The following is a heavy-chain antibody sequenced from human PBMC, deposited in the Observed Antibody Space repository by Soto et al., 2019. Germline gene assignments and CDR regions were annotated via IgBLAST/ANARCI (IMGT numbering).Heavy chain of an antibody. CDR1: GGSISSSSYY. CDR3: ARVSVKADRGYYDILTGSLMDYYYGMDV. V-gene: IGHV4-39*07. D-gene: IGHD3-9*01. J-gene: IGHJ6*02. Sequence: PSETLSLTCTVSGGSISSSSYYWGWIRQPPGKGLEWIGSIYYSGSTYYNPSLKSRVTISVDTSKNQFSLKLSSVTAADTAVYYCARVSVKADRGYYDILTGSLMDYYYGMDVSGQGTTVTVSS. CDR2: IYYSGST.